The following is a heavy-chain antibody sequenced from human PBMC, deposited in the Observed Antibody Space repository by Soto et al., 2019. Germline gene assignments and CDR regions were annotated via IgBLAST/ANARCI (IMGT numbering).Heavy chain of an antibody. J-gene: IGHJ5*02. CDR2: IYYSGST. D-gene: IGHD2-21*02. CDR3: ARGGDVVLVTAPLDH. V-gene: IGHV4-30-4*01. Sequence: SETLSLTCPVSAGSISSVRYYWCWIRQPPGKGLEWIGYIYYSGSTYYNPSLKSRVTISVDTSKNQFSLKLSSVTAADAAVYYCARGGDVVLVTAPLDHWGQGTLVTVS. CDR1: AGSISSVRYY.